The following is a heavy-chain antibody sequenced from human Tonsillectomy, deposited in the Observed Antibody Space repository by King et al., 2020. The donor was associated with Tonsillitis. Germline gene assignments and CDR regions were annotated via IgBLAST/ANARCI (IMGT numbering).Heavy chain of an antibody. V-gene: IGHV3-30*02. CDR2: IRFDETKR. Sequence: VQLVQSGGGVVQPGGSLRLSCAASGFTFRDYGMHWVRQAPGKGLEWVAFIRFDETKRSYADSVKGRFTISRDNSKNTLFLQMKSLRVEDTALYYCAKEATGVGFDYWGQGTLVTVSS. CDR3: AKEATGVGFDY. CDR1: GFTFRDYG. D-gene: IGHD7-27*01. J-gene: IGHJ4*02.